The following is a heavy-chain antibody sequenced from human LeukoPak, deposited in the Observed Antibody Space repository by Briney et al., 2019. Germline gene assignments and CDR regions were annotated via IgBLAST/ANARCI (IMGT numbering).Heavy chain of an antibody. D-gene: IGHD6-6*01. V-gene: IGHV4-59*01. J-gene: IGHJ4*02. Sequence: SETLSLTCTVSGGSISSFYWSWIRQPPGKGLEWVAYIYYNGGTNYNTSLKSRVSISVETYKNQVALKLSSVPAADTAVYYCARLVPGEVPYSFDYWGQGTLVTVSS. CDR1: GGSISSFY. CDR3: ARLVPGEVPYSFDY. CDR2: IYYNGGT.